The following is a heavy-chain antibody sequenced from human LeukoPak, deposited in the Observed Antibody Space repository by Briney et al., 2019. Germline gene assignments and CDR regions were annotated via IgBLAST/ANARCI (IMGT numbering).Heavy chain of an antibody. CDR2: VDPEDGET. V-gene: IGHV1-69-2*01. Sequence: ASVKVSCKVSGYTFTDYYMHWVPQAPGKGLEWMGLVDPEDGETIYAEKFQGRVTITADTSTDTAYMELSSLRSEDTAVYYCATDPGTWDGNDYWGQGTLVTVSS. CDR1: GYTFTDYY. D-gene: IGHD5-24*01. J-gene: IGHJ4*02. CDR3: ATDPGTWDGNDY.